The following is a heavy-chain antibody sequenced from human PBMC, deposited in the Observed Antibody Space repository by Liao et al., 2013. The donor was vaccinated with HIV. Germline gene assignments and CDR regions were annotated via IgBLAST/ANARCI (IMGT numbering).Heavy chain of an antibody. Sequence: QAQLQESGPRLVRPSETLSLTCTVSGDSTKFQFWNWIRQPAGRGLEWIGRIYASGNTNYNPSLKSRLTMSVDSSKNQFSLKLTSVTAADTAVYYCAARITISGVAIPHALDVWGQGQWSPSLQ. CDR1: GDSTKFQF. J-gene: IGHJ3*01. CDR3: AARITISGVAIPHALDV. V-gene: IGHV4-4*07. D-gene: IGHD3-3*01. CDR2: IYASGNT.